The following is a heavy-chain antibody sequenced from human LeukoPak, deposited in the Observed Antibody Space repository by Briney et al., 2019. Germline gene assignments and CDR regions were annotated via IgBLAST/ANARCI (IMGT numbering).Heavy chain of an antibody. CDR3: AKDLHGGSGWDGFYFDY. CDR2: ISGSGGST. V-gene: IGHV3-23*01. J-gene: IGHJ4*02. CDR1: GFTFSSYA. Sequence: GGSLRLSCAASGFTFSSYAMSWVRQAPGKGLEWVSAISGSGGSTYYADSVKGRFTISRDNSKNTLYLQMNSLRAEDTAVYYCAKDLHGGSGWDGFYFDYWGQGTLVTVSS. D-gene: IGHD6-19*01.